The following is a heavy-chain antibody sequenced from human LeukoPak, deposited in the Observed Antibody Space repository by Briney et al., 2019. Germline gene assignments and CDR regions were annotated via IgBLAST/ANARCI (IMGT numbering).Heavy chain of an antibody. CDR1: GFTFSSSW. Sequence: GGSLRLSCAASGFTFSSSWMSWVRQAPGKGLEWVANIKQDGSEKYYVDSVKGRFTISRDNAKNSLYLQMNSLRAEDTAVYYCARHSIAAAGLLYYYYYMDVWGKGTTVTVSS. CDR2: IKQDGSEK. V-gene: IGHV3-7*01. CDR3: ARHSIAAAGLLYYYYYMDV. J-gene: IGHJ6*03. D-gene: IGHD6-13*01.